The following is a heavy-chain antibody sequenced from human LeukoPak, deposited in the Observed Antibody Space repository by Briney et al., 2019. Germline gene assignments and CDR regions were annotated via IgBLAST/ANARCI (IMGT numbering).Heavy chain of an antibody. CDR1: GYTFTSYY. V-gene: IGHV1-46*01. D-gene: IGHD4-17*01. Sequence: GASVKVSCKASGYTFTSYYMHWVRQTPGEGLEWMGIINPSGGSTSYAQKFQGRVTMTRDMSTSTVYMELSSLRSEDTAVYYCARAGSTVTTNYYYYYMDVWGKGTTVTVSS. CDR2: INPSGGST. J-gene: IGHJ6*03. CDR3: ARAGSTVTTNYYYYYMDV.